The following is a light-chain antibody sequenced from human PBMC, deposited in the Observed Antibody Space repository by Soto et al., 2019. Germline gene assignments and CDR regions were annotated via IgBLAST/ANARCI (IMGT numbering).Light chain of an antibody. Sequence: QSVLIQPASVSGSPGQSITISCTGTSRDDGGSNYGSWYQHHPHRAPKLLIYEVSYRPSGVSSRFSGSKSVNTASLTISGLQAEDDADYYCSSYTSSNTLEVFGVGTKVTVL. CDR3: SSYTSSNTLEV. J-gene: IGLJ1*01. CDR2: EVS. V-gene: IGLV2-14*01. CDR1: SRDDGGSNY.